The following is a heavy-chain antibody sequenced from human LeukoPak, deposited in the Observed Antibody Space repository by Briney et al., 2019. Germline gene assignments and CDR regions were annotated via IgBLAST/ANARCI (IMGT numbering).Heavy chain of an antibody. CDR3: ARGYVLRYFDWLPYDAFDI. D-gene: IGHD3-9*01. J-gene: IGHJ3*02. V-gene: IGHV3-48*03. CDR1: GFTFSSYE. CDR2: ISSSGSTI. Sequence: GGSLRLSCAASGFTFSSYEMNWVRQAPGKGLEWVSYISSSGSTIYYADSVKDRFTISRDNAKNSLYLQMNSLRAEDTAVYYCARGYVLRYFDWLPYDAFDIWGQGTMVTVSS.